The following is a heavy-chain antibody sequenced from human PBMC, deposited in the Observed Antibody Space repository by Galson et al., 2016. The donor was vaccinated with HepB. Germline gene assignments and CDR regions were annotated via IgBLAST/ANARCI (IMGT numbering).Heavy chain of an antibody. CDR2: IRSKAYGGTT. CDR1: GFTFGDYA. J-gene: IGHJ3*02. CDR3: TREGSGSYLSAIFDI. Sequence: SLRLSCAASGFTFGDYAMSWFRQAPGKGLEWVGFIRSKAYGGTTEYAASVKGRFTISRDDSRSIAYLQMNSLKTEDTAVYYCTREGSGSYLSAIFDIWGQGTMVTVSS. D-gene: IGHD1-26*01. V-gene: IGHV3-49*03.